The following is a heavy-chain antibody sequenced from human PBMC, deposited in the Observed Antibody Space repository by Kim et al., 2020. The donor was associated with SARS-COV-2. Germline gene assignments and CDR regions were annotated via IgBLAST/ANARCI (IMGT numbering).Heavy chain of an antibody. D-gene: IGHD3-16*01. CDR3: ARAGARYAFCL. V-gene: IGHV3-48*02. CDR2: ISVNSGTI. J-gene: IGHJ3*01. CDR1: GFTFTNFG. Sequence: GGSLRLSCAASGFTFTNFGMDWVRQAPGKGLEWVSYISVNSGTIYFADSVKGRFTISRDNAKSSLWLQMNSLRDEDTAVYYCARAGARYAFCLWGQGTMVTVSS.